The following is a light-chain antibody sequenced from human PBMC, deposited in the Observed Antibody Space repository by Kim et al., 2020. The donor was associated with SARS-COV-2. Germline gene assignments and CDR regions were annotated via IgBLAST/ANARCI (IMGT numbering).Light chain of an antibody. J-gene: IGKJ2*01. Sequence: EIVLTQSPGTLSLSPGERATLSCRASQSVSSSYLAWYQQKPGQAPRLLIYGASSRATGIPDRFSGSGSVTAFTLTISRLEPEDFAVYYCQQYGSSPLYTFGQGTKLEI. CDR3: QQYGSSPLYT. V-gene: IGKV3-20*01. CDR1: QSVSSSY. CDR2: GAS.